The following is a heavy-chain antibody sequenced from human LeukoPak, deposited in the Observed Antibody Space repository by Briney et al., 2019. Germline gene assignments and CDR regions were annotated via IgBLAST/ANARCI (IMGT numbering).Heavy chain of an antibody. CDR3: ARQLWTGYDSSPFDY. CDR2: VYSDGNT. Sequence: SETLSLTCTVSGGSFSTYYWSWIRQPPGKGLEWIGYVYSDGNTNYNPSLKSRVTISVDTSKNQLSLKLTSVTAADTAVYYCARQLWTGYDSSPFDYWGQGTLVTVSS. J-gene: IGHJ4*02. V-gene: IGHV4-59*08. D-gene: IGHD5-12*01. CDR1: GGSFSTYY.